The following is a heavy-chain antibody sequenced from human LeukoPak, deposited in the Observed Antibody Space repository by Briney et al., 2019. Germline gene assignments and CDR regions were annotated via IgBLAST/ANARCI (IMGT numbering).Heavy chain of an antibody. V-gene: IGHV1-18*01. J-gene: IGHJ6*02. D-gene: IGHD3-10*01. Sequence: ASVRVSCKASGYPFTSYAVTWVRQAPGQGLEWRGWISAYNGVTNYAQKFQGRLTMTTDTSTSTGYMELRSLRSDDTAVYYCARDKLRYYGSGSYYSDMDVWGQGTTVTVSS. CDR3: ARDKLRYYGSGSYYSDMDV. CDR2: ISAYNGVT. CDR1: GYPFTSYA.